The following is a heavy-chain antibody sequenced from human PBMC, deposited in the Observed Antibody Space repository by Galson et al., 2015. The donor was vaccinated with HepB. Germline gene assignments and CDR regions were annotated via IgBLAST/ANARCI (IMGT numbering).Heavy chain of an antibody. Sequence: PALVKPTQTLTLTCGFSGFSLTTFGMSVSWVRQPPGKALEWLARLDLDDDTFYNSSLKTRLSIAKDTPKNQVVLTLTNLDPVDTATYYCARSSGWDLDYWGQGTLVTVSS. J-gene: IGHJ4*02. CDR3: ARSSGWDLDY. CDR2: LDLDDDT. CDR1: GFSLTTFGMS. D-gene: IGHD6-19*01. V-gene: IGHV2-70*17.